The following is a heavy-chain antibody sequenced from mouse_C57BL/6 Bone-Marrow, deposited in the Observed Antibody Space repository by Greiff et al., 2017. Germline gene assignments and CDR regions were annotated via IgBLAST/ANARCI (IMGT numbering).Heavy chain of an antibody. CDR3: ARRGGIYYDYDVAMDY. CDR1: GYTFTSYW. J-gene: IGHJ4*01. D-gene: IGHD2-4*01. CDR2: IDPSDSET. V-gene: IGHV1-52*01. Sequence: QVQLQQPGAELVRPGSSVKLSCKASGYTFTSYWMHWVKQRPIQGLEWIGNIDPSDSETHYNQKFKDKATFTVDKSSSTAYMQLSSLTSEDSAVYYCARRGGIYYDYDVAMDYWGQGTSVTVSS.